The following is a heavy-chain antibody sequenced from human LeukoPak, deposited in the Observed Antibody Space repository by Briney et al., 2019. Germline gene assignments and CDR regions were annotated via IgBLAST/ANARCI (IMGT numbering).Heavy chain of an antibody. V-gene: IGHV3-49*03. Sequence: GGSLRLSCAASGFTFSSYAMSWFRQAPGKGLEWVGFIRSKAYGGTTDYAASVKGRFTISRDDSKSIAYLQMNSLKTEDTAVYYCTRGPSYSSSGFDYWGQGTLVTVSS. D-gene: IGHD6-13*01. J-gene: IGHJ4*02. CDR1: GFTFSSYA. CDR3: TRGPSYSSSGFDY. CDR2: IRSKAYGGTT.